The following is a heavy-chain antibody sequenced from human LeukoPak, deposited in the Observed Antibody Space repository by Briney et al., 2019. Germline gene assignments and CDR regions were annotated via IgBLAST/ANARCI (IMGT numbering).Heavy chain of an antibody. J-gene: IGHJ4*02. CDR2: IRYDGSEK. CDR1: RFVFPSHG. Sequence: GGSLRLSCAASRFVFPSHGMHWVRQAPGKGLGWVAFIRYDGSEKYYADSVQGRFTISRDNSRNTLSLQMTTLTPEDTAIYYCARDTSVGAAYFDFWGQGALVAVSS. CDR3: ARDTSVGAAYFDF. D-gene: IGHD2-15*01. V-gene: IGHV3-30*02.